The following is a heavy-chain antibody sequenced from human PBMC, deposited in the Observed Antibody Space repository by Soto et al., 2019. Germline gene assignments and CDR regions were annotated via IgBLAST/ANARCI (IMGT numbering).Heavy chain of an antibody. CDR1: GFTFSSYE. Sequence: GVVRLSCAVSGFTFSSYEMNWVRQAPGKGLEWVSYIGTSGKTIYYADSVRGRFTISRDNAKNSLYLQMNSLRADDMAVYFCSTDPAIYSSKFDYGLDVCDKGTTVTVSS. J-gene: IGHJ6*04. D-gene: IGHD4-4*01. CDR3: STDPAIYSSKFDYGLDV. CDR2: IGTSGKTI. V-gene: IGHV3-48*03.